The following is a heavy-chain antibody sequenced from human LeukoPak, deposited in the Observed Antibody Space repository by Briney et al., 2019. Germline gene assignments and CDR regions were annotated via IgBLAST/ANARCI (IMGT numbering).Heavy chain of an antibody. J-gene: IGHJ4*02. CDR3: AKGRVSSDSFEY. CDR1: GFTFDDYA. D-gene: IGHD6-19*01. V-gene: IGHV3-9*01. Sequence: PGGSLRLSCSASGFTFDDYAMHWVRQAPGKGLKGVSGISWNSGSIGSADSVKGRFTISRDNAKNSLYLQMYRLRAEDTALYCCAKGRVSSDSFEYWGQGTLVTVSS. CDR2: ISWNSGSI.